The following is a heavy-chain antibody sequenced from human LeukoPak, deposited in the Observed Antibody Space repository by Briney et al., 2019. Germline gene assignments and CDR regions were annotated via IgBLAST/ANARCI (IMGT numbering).Heavy chain of an antibody. J-gene: IGHJ4*02. CDR3: ASSHLYSSSWYLSGRFDF. CDR1: DDSITMYY. CDR2: IYYSGIT. D-gene: IGHD6-13*01. Sequence: SETLSLTCTVSDDSITMYYWTWIRQPPGKGLEWIGYIYYSGITNYNPSLKSRVTISIDTSKNHFSLQLSSVTAADTAVYYCASSHLYSSSWYLSGRFDFWGQGTLVTVSS. V-gene: IGHV4-59*01.